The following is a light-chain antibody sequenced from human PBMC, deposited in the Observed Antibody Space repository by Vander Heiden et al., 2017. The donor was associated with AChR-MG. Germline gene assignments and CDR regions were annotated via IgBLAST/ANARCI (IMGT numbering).Light chain of an antibody. CDR3: QQYISWPRT. Sequence: EIVMTQSPATLSVSPGERATLSCRASQSVNSDLAWYQHKPGQAPRLLMFDTSTRAAGLPARFSGSGFGTDFSLTISSLQSEDFAVYYCQQYISWPRTFGPGTKVEI. J-gene: IGKJ3*01. CDR2: DTS. CDR1: QSVNSD. V-gene: IGKV3-15*01.